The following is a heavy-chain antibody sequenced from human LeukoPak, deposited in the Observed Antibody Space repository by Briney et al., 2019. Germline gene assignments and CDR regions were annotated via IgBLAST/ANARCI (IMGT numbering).Heavy chain of an antibody. CDR3: AREVDSIAAAV. CDR1: GGSLSSGDYY. Sequence: SETLSLTCTVSGGSLSSGDYYWSWIRHPPGKGLEWIGDIYYTGSTYYNPSLKSRVTISVATSKTQFSVKVSSVTAADTAVYYCAREVDSIAAAVWGQGTLVTVSS. J-gene: IGHJ4*02. D-gene: IGHD6-13*01. CDR2: IYYTGST. V-gene: IGHV4-30-4*08.